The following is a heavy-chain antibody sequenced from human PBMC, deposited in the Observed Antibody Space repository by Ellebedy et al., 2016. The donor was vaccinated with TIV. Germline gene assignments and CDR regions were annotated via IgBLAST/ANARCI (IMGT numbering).Heavy chain of an antibody. CDR1: GFTFSSYW. Sequence: GGSLRLXXAASGFTFSSYWMHWVRQAPGKGLVWVSRINSDGSSTSYADSVKGRFTISRDNSKNTLYLQMNSLRAEDTAVYYCARDPPLAPYGMDVWGQGTTVTVSS. CDR2: INSDGSST. V-gene: IGHV3-74*01. CDR3: ARDPPLAPYGMDV. J-gene: IGHJ6*02.